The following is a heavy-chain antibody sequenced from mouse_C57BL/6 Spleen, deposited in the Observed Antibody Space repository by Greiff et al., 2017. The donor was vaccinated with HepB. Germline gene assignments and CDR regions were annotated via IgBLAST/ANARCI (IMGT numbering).Heavy chain of an antibody. D-gene: IGHD2-3*01. Sequence: EVQRVESGGGLVKPGGSLKLSCAASGFTFSSYTMSWVRQTPEKRLEWVATISGGGGNTYYPDSVKGRFTISRDNAKNTLYLQMSSLRSEDTALYYCARHRDGYFPYWYFDVWGTGTTVTVSS. CDR1: GFTFSSYT. CDR3: ARHRDGYFPYWYFDV. J-gene: IGHJ1*03. CDR2: ISGGGGNT. V-gene: IGHV5-9*01.